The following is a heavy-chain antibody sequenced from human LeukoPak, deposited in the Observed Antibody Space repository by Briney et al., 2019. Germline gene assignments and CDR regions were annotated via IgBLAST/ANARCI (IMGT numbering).Heavy chain of an antibody. CDR2: IITIFGTA. J-gene: IGHJ6*02. CDR1: GGTFSSYA. V-gene: IGHV1-69*13. Sequence: SVKVSCKASGGTFSSYAISWVRQAPGQGLEWMGGIITIFGTANYAQKFQGRVTITADESTSTAYMELSSLRSEDTAVYYCAGDNLPREKVRGAYYYGMDVWGQGTTVTVSS. CDR3: AGDNLPREKVRGAYYYGMDV. D-gene: IGHD3-10*01.